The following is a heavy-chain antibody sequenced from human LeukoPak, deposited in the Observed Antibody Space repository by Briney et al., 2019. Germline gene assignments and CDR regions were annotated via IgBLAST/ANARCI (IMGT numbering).Heavy chain of an antibody. CDR3: ARGSSGWYGSPLSFFDY. J-gene: IGHJ4*02. Sequence: PSETLSLTCAVYGGSFSGYYWSWIRQPPGKGLEWIGEINHSGSTNYNPSLKSRVTISVDTSKNQFSLKLSSVTAADTAVYYCARGSSGWYGSPLSFFDYWGQGTLVTVSS. CDR1: GGSFSGYY. D-gene: IGHD6-19*01. V-gene: IGHV4-34*01. CDR2: INHSGST.